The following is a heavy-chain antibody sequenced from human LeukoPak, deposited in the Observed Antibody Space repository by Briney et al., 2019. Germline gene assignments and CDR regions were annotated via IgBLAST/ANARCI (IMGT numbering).Heavy chain of an antibody. J-gene: IGHJ4*02. CDR3: ARSYSVTFSSWNYFDY. V-gene: IGHV1-2*02. Sequence: GASVKVSCKASGYTFTGYYMHWVRQAPGQGLEWMGWINPNSGGTNYAQKFQGRVTMTRDTSITTAYMELSRLRSDDTAVYYCARSYSVTFSSWNYFDYWGQGTLVTVSS. CDR2: INPNSGGT. D-gene: IGHD6-13*01. CDR1: GYTFTGYY.